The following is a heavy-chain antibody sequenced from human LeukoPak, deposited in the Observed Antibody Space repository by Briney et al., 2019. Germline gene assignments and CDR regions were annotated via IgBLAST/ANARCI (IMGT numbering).Heavy chain of an antibody. CDR3: ARDEVNYYGLDV. Sequence: ASVKVSCRASGYILTNYAVHWVRQAPGQRLEWMGWMNAGKGNTRYSQIFQGRLTISWDTSANTAYVELNRLRSEDTAVYYCARDEVNYYGLDVWGQGTTVTVSS. CDR1: GYILTNYA. V-gene: IGHV1-3*01. CDR2: MNAGKGNT. D-gene: IGHD2-21*01. J-gene: IGHJ6*02.